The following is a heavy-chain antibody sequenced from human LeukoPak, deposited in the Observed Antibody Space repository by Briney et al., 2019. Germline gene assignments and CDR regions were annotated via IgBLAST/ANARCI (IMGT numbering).Heavy chain of an antibody. CDR1: GGTFSSYA. J-gene: IGHJ5*02. Sequence: SVKVSCKASGGTFSSYAISWVRQAPGQGLEWMGRIIPILGIANYAQKFQGRVTITADKSTSTAYMELSSLRSEDTAVYYCARDLVDPITMVRGVSSWFDPWGQGTLVTVSS. CDR2: IIPILGIA. D-gene: IGHD3-10*01. V-gene: IGHV1-69*04. CDR3: ARDLVDPITMVRGVSSWFDP.